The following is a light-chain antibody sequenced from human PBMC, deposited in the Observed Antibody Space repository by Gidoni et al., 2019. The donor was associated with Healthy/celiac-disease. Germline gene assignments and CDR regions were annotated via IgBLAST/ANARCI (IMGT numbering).Light chain of an antibody. V-gene: IGKV1-39*01. CDR1: QSISSY. J-gene: IGKJ1*01. CDR2: AAS. CDR3: QQSYSALWT. Sequence: DIQMTESPSYLSASVGDRVNITCRASQSISSYLKWYQQKPGKAPKLLIYAASSLQSGVTSRFSGSGSGTDFTLTISSLQPEDFAMYYCQQSYSALWTFGRGTKVEIK.